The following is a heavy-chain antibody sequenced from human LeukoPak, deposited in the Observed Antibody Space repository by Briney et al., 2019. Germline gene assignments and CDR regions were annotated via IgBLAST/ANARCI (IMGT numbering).Heavy chain of an antibody. CDR3: ARVWGWLQFYLFDY. CDR2: INHSGST. V-gene: IGHV4-34*01. Sequence: SETLSLTCAVYGGSFSGYYWSWIRQPPGKGLEGSGEINHSGSTNYNPSLKSRVTISVDPSNNQFSLKLSSVPAADTAVYYCARVWGWLQFYLFDYWGQGTLVTVSS. D-gene: IGHD5-24*01. CDR1: GGSFSGYY. J-gene: IGHJ4*02.